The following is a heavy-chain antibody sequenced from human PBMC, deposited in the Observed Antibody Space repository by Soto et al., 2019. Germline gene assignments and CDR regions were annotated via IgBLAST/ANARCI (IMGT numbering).Heavy chain of an antibody. CDR2: IIPIFGTA. CDR1: GGTFSSYA. D-gene: IGHD2-21*02. J-gene: IGHJ4*02. V-gene: IGHV1-69*12. CDR3: ARDATPYCGGDCSFDY. Sequence: QVQLVQSGAEVKKPGSSVKVSCKASGGTFSSYAISWVRQAPGQGLEWMGGIIPIFGTANYAQKFQGRVTITAAESTTTAYKELSSPRSEDTAVYYCARDATPYCGGDCSFDYWGQGTLVTVSS.